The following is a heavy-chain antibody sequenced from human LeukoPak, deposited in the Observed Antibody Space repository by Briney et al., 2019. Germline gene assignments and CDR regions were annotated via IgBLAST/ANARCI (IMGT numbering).Heavy chain of an antibody. CDR3: ARGLDNYDILTGYLN. Sequence: HPGGSLRLSCEASGFVFRTYGMHWVRQAPGKGLEWVALIRYDGSKKYYRDSVKGRFTISRDNSKNTLYLQMDSLRPEDTAMYYCARGLDNYDILTGYLNWGQGTPVAVSS. V-gene: IGHV3-30*02. J-gene: IGHJ4*02. D-gene: IGHD3-9*01. CDR2: IRYDGSKK. CDR1: GFVFRTYG.